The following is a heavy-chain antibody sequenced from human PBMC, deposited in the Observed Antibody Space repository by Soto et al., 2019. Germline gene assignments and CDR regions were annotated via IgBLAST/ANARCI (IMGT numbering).Heavy chain of an antibody. CDR3: ATSYCSGGSCFPYYYYYYYMDV. Sequence: GGSLRLSCAASGFTFSSYAMSWVRQAPGKGLEWVSAISGSGGSTYYADSVKGRFTISRDNSKNTLYLQMNSLRAEDTAVYYCATSYCSGGSCFPYYYYYYYMDVWGKGTTVTVSS. J-gene: IGHJ6*03. D-gene: IGHD2-15*01. V-gene: IGHV3-23*01. CDR2: ISGSGGST. CDR1: GFTFSSYA.